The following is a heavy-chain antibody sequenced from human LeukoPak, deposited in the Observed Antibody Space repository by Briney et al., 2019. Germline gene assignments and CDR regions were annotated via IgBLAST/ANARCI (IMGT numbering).Heavy chain of an antibody. J-gene: IGHJ4*02. CDR1: GFPFKGHW. Sequence: GGSLRLSCVASGFPFKGHWMTWVRQSPGKGLDWVANIKPDGSETNYLDSVKGRFTISRDNARDSLFLEMNNLRVDDTAVYYCARDGGELWPLDEWGQGILVTVSS. CDR3: ARDGGELWPLDE. D-gene: IGHD3-10*01. V-gene: IGHV3-7*01. CDR2: IKPDGSET.